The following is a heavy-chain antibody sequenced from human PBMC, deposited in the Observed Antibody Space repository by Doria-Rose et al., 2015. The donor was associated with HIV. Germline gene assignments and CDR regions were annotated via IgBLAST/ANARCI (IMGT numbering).Heavy chain of an antibody. CDR2: IYSDDER. V-gene: IGHV2-26*01. CDR3: ARIKSSRWYHKYYFDF. CDR1: GVSLSSPGMG. Sequence: QITLKESGPVLVKPTETLTLTCTVSGVSLSSPGMGVSWIRQPPGKALEWLANIYSDDERSDKTSLKSRLTISRCTSKSQVVLTMTDMDPVDTATYYCARIKSSRWYHKYYFDFWGHGPLVIVSA. D-gene: IGHD6-13*01. J-gene: IGHJ4*01.